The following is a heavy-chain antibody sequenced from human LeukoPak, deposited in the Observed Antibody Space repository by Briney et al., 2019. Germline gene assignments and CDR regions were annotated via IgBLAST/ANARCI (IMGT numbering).Heavy chain of an antibody. CDR1: GFTFSDYY. Sequence: PGGSLRLSCAASGFTFSDYYMSWIRQAPGKGLERVSYISSSGSTIYYADSVKGRFTISRDNAKNSLYLQMNSLRAEDTAVYYCARRLKRYYGSGSYYNPLDYWGQGTLVTVSS. CDR3: ARRLKRYYGSGSYYNPLDY. J-gene: IGHJ4*02. V-gene: IGHV3-11*01. D-gene: IGHD3-10*01. CDR2: ISSSGSTI.